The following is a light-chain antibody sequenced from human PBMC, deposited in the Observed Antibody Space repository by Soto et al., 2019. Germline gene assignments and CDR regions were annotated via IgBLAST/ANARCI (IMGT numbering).Light chain of an antibody. J-gene: IGKJ5*01. CDR2: DAS. Sequence: DIQMTQSPSALAASVGDRVTITCQASQDISTFLNWYQQKPGTAPKVLIYDASHLDPGVPSRFIASGSGTDFTFVISSVQPEDIATYYCQQYEDFPITFGQGTRL. CDR3: QQYEDFPIT. V-gene: IGKV1-33*01. CDR1: QDISTF.